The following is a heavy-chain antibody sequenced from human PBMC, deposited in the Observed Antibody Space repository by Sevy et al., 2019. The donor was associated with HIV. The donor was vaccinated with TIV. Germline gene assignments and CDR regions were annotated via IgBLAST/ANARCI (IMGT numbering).Heavy chain of an antibody. Sequence: GESLKISCKGSGYSFTSYWIGWVRQMPGKGLEWMGIIYPGDSDTRYSPSFQGQVTISADKSINTAYLQWSSLKASDTAMYYCARHQYSSSSSYYYYGMDVWGQGTTVTVSS. CDR2: IYPGDSDT. V-gene: IGHV5-51*01. CDR1: GYSFTSYW. J-gene: IGHJ6*02. CDR3: ARHQYSSSSSYYYYGMDV. D-gene: IGHD6-6*01.